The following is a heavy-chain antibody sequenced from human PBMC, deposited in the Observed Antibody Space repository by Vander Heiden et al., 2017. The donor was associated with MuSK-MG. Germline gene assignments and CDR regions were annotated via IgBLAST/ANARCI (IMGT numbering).Heavy chain of an antibody. CDR1: GGSIRSSSYY. D-gene: IGHD4-17*01. Sequence: LQLQESGPGLVKPSETLSLTCTVSGGSIRSSSYYWGWIRQPPGKGLEWIGSIYYSGSTYYNPSLKSRVTISVDTSKNQFSLKLSSVTAADTAVYYCATNDYGDYDAFDIWGQGTMVTVSS. CDR2: IYYSGST. V-gene: IGHV4-39*01. CDR3: ATNDYGDYDAFDI. J-gene: IGHJ3*02.